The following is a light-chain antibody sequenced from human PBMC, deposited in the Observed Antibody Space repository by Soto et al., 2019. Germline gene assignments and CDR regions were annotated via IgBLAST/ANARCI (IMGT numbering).Light chain of an antibody. CDR3: RQYGSSPWT. V-gene: IGKV3-20*01. Sequence: EIVLSQSSGTLSLSPGERATLSCSASQSVSSSYLAWYPQKPGQAPRLLIYGASSRATGIPDRFSGSGSGTDFTLTISRLEPEDFAVYYCRQYGSSPWTFGQGTKVDI. J-gene: IGKJ1*01. CDR1: QSVSSSY. CDR2: GAS.